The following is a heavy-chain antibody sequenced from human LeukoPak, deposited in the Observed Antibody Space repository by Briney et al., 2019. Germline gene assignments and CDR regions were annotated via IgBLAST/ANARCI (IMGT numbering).Heavy chain of an antibody. D-gene: IGHD2-15*01. Sequence: GASVKVSCKASGYTFTGYYMHWVRQAPGQGLEWMGRINPNSGGTNYAQKFQGRVTMTRDTSISTAYMELSRLRSDDTAVYYCARGYCSGGSCYCDYWGQGTLVTVSS. V-gene: IGHV1-2*06. CDR3: ARGYCSGGSCYCDY. CDR1: GYTFTGYY. J-gene: IGHJ4*02. CDR2: INPNSGGT.